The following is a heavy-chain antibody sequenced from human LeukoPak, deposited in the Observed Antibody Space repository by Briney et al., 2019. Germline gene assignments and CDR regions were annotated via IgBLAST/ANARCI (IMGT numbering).Heavy chain of an antibody. CDR2: INHSGST. D-gene: IGHD1-1*01. V-gene: IGHV4-39*07. CDR3: ARVTSTTGTD. CDR1: GGSISSGDYY. Sequence: SETLSLTCTVSGGSISSGDYYWSWIRQPPGKGLEWIGEINHSGSTNYNPSLKSRVTISVDTSKNQFSLKLSSVTAADTAVYYCARVTSTTGTDWGQGTLVTVSS. J-gene: IGHJ4*02.